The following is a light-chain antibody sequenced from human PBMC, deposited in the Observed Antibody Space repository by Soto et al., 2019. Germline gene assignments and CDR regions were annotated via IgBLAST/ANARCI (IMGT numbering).Light chain of an antibody. V-gene: IGKV3-15*01. Sequence: EIVMTQSPATLSVSPGERATLSCRASQSVSSNLAWYQQKPGQAPRLLIYGASTRATGIPASFSGSGSGTDYTLTISSLQSEDFAVYYCQQYNNWSPITFGQGTRLEIK. J-gene: IGKJ5*01. CDR1: QSVSSN. CDR2: GAS. CDR3: QQYNNWSPIT.